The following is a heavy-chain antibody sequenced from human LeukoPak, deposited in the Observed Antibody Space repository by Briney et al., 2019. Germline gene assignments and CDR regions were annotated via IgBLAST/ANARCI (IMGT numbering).Heavy chain of an antibody. Sequence: GGSLRLSCAAFGFIFDDYGMSWVRHAPGKGLEWVSGINWNGGSTGYADSVKGRFTISRDNAKNSLYLQMNSLRAEDTALYYCARVQLVDYYYYSYMDVWGKGTTVTVSS. CDR2: INWNGGST. D-gene: IGHD6-6*01. CDR1: GFIFDDYG. CDR3: ARVQLVDYYYYSYMDV. V-gene: IGHV3-20*04. J-gene: IGHJ6*03.